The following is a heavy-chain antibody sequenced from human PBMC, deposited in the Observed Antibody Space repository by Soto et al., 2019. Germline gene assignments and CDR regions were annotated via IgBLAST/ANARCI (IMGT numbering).Heavy chain of an antibody. Sequence: QVQLVQSGAEVKKPGASVKVSCKASGYTFTSYDINWGRQATGQGLEWMGWMNPNSANTGYAQRFQGRVTMTRNTSISTAYMELSSLRSEDTAVYSCAREGVRGMDVWGQGTTVTVSS. D-gene: IGHD3-16*01. CDR2: MNPNSANT. CDR1: GYTFTSYD. V-gene: IGHV1-8*01. CDR3: AREGVRGMDV. J-gene: IGHJ6*02.